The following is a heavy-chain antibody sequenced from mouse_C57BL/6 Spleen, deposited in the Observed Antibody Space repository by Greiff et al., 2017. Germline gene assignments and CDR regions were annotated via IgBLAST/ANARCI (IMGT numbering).Heavy chain of an antibody. CDR3: TRGGGYWFAY. D-gene: IGHD2-2*01. CDR2: ISSGGDYI. J-gene: IGHJ3*01. V-gene: IGHV5-9-1*02. CDR1: GFTFSSYA. Sequence: EVKLMESGEGLVKPGGSLKLSCAASGFTFSSYAMSWVRQTPEKRLEWVAYISSGGDYIYYADTVKGRFTISRDNARNTLYLQMSSLKSEDTAMYYCTRGGGYWFAYWGQGTLVTVSA.